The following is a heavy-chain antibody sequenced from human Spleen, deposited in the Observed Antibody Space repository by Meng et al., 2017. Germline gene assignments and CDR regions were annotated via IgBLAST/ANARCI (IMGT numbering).Heavy chain of an antibody. CDR3: TTYIAGAGGRGY. J-gene: IGHJ4*02. V-gene: IGHV4-4*02. CDR2: IYHTGST. D-gene: IGHD6-19*01. CDR1: GGSISSDTW. Sequence: QVQLQESGPGLVKPSETLSLTCAVSGGSISSDTWWSWVRQPPGKGLEWIGEIYHTGSTNYNPSLKSRVTMSVDKSNNQFSLKLSSVTASDTAVYYCTTYIAGAGGRGYWGQGTLVTVSS.